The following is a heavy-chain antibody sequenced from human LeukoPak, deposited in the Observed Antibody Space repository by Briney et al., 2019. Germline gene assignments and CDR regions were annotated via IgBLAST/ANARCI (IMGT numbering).Heavy chain of an antibody. J-gene: IGHJ2*01. CDR1: GGSISSGSYY. V-gene: IGHV4-61*02. Sequence: SETLSLTCTVSGGSISSGSYYWSWIRQPAGKGLEWIGRIYTSGSTNYNPSLKSRVTISVDTSKSQFSLKLSSVTAADTAVYYCARAMVFGVVIKAYWYFDLWGRGTLVTVSS. CDR2: IYTSGST. CDR3: ARAMVFGVVIKAYWYFDL. D-gene: IGHD3-3*01.